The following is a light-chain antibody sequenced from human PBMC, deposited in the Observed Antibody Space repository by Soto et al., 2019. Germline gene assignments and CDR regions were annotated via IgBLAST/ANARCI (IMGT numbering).Light chain of an antibody. Sequence: DIVMTQSPLSLPVTPGEPASISCRSSQSLLHTNGNHYLDWFLQRPGQSPQLLIYSGSTRASGVPDRFRGSGSGTDCTLKISRVEAEDVGVYYCMQTLETPRTFGQGTKLEIK. J-gene: IGKJ2*01. CDR3: MQTLETPRT. CDR2: SGS. V-gene: IGKV2-28*01. CDR1: QSLLHTNGNHY.